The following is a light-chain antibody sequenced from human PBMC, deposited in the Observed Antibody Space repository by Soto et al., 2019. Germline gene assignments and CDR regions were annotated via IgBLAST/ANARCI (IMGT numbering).Light chain of an antibody. Sequence: DIQMTQSPSSVSASVGDRVTLSCQASQGISRSLAWYQQKPGKAPKLLIYAASSLQSGVPSRFSGSGSGTDFTLTIRSLQPEDLATYYCQQTSNTPQTFGGGTKVDNK. CDR1: QGISRS. CDR2: AAS. CDR3: QQTSNTPQT. J-gene: IGKJ4*01. V-gene: IGKV1-12*01.